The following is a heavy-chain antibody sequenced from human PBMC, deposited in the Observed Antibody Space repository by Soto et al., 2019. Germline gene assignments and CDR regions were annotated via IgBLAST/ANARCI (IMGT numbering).Heavy chain of an antibody. D-gene: IGHD1-26*01. CDR3: ARERGRRWELLFIAFDI. V-gene: IGHV1-69*12. CDR1: GGTFSSYA. J-gene: IGHJ3*02. Sequence: QVQLVQSGAEVKKPGSSVKVSCKASGGTFSSYAISWVRQAPGQGLEWMGGIIPIFGTANYAQKFQGRVTITADESTSTAYMELSSLRSEDTGVYYCARERGRRWELLFIAFDIWGQGTMVTVSS. CDR2: IIPIFGTA.